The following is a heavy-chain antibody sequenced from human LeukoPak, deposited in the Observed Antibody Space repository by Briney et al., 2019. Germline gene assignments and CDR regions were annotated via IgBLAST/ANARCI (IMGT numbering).Heavy chain of an antibody. CDR2: IYYSGST. Sequence: PSETLSLTCTVSGGSISSGGYYWSWIRQHPGKGLEWIGCIYYSGSTYYNPSLKSRVTISVDTSKNQFSLKLSSVTAADTAVYYCARASYSSGWSDPYYFDYWGQGTLVTVSS. J-gene: IGHJ4*02. V-gene: IGHV4-31*03. CDR3: ARASYSSGWSDPYYFDY. D-gene: IGHD6-19*01. CDR1: GGSISSGGYY.